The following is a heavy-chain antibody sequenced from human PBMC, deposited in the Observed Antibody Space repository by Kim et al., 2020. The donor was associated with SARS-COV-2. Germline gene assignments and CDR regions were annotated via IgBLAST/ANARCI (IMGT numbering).Heavy chain of an antibody. CDR2: IYYSGST. V-gene: IGHV4-59*08. D-gene: IGHD3-10*01. CDR1: GGSISSYY. Sequence: SETLSLTCTVSGGSISSYYWSWIRQPPGKGLEWIGYIYYSGSTNYNPSLKSRVTISVDTSKNQFSLKLSSVTAADTAVYYCARHDPVWFGGNWFDPWGQGTLVTVSS. J-gene: IGHJ5*02. CDR3: ARHDPVWFGGNWFDP.